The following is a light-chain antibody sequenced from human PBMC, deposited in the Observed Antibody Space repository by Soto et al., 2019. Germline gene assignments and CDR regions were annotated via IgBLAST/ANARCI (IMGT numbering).Light chain of an antibody. CDR3: QQYDKWPLT. CDR2: GAS. J-gene: IGKJ4*01. V-gene: IGKV3D-15*01. CDR1: QSISSK. Sequence: EIVMTQSPATLSVSPGERATLSCRASQSISSKLAWYHHKPGQAPRLLIYGASTRATGIPARFSGSGSGTEFTLTISSLQSEDFAVYYCQQYDKWPLTFGGGTKVDI.